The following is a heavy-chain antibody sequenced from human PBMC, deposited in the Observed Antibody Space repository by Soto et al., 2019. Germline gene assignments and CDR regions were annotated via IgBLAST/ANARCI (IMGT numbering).Heavy chain of an antibody. CDR2: IDPSDSYT. D-gene: IGHD6-6*01. CDR1: GYSFTSYW. CDR3: ARLWSPEYSVLDMDV. Sequence: RGESLKISCKGSGYSFTSYWISWVRQMPGKGLEWMGRIDPSDSYTNYSPSFQGHVTISADKSISTAYLQWSSLKASDTAMYYCARLWSPEYSVLDMDVWGQGTTVTVSS. V-gene: IGHV5-10-1*01. J-gene: IGHJ6*02.